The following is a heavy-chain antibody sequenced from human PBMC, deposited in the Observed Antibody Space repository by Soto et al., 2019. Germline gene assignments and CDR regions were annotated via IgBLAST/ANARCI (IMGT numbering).Heavy chain of an antibody. CDR1: GFTFSSYA. D-gene: IGHD6-19*01. V-gene: IGHV3-30-3*01. J-gene: IGHJ2*01. CDR2: ISYDGSNK. CDR3: ARESMAGGFDL. Sequence: QVQLVESGGGVVQPGRSLRLSCAASGFTFSSYAMHWVRQAPGKGLEWVAVISYDGSNKYYADSVKGRFTISRDNSKNTLYLQMNSLRAEDTAVYYCARESMAGGFDLWGRGTLVTVSS.